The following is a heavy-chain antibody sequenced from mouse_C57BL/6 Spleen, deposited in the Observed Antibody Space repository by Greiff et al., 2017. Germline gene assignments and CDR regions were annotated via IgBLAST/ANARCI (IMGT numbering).Heavy chain of an antibody. CDR3: ARHGIYCDYSWFAY. V-gene: IGHV1-62-2*01. D-gene: IGHD2-4*01. CDR2: FYPGGGSI. Sequence: QVQLQQSGAELVKPGASVKLSCKASGYTFTGYTIHWVKQRSGEGLEWIGWFYPGGGSIKYNEKFKDKGTLTADKSSSTVYMEHSSLTSEDSAVYFCARHGIYCDYSWFAYWGQGTLVTVSA. CDR1: GYTFTGYT. J-gene: IGHJ3*01.